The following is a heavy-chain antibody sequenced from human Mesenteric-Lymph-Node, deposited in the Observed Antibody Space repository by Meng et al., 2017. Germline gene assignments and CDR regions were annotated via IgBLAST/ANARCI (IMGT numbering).Heavy chain of an antibody. V-gene: IGHV1-69*06. D-gene: IGHD1-26*01. CDR1: GGTFGSYA. Sequence: QGGPGQSGAEVKKPRASVKLSCKPSGGTFGSYAISWVRQAPGQGLEWRGGIIPIFGTANYAQKFQGRVTITADKSTSTAYMELSSLRSEDTAVYYCARVIGADSGSYLFDYWGQGTLVTVSS. CDR2: IIPIFGTA. J-gene: IGHJ4*02. CDR3: ARVIGADSGSYLFDY.